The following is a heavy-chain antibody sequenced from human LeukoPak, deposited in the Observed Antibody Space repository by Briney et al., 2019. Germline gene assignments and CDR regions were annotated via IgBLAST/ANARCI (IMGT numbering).Heavy chain of an antibody. V-gene: IGHV4-39*01. J-gene: IGHJ4*02. CDR1: GGSISSSSYY. CDR2: IYYSGST. CDR3: ARLERIAVYYFDY. D-gene: IGHD6-19*01. Sequence: SETLSLTCTVSGGSISSSSYYWGWIRQPPGKGLEWIGSIYYSGSTYYNPSLKSRVTISVDTPKNQFSLKLSSVTAADTAVYYCARLERIAVYYFDYWGQGTLVTVSS.